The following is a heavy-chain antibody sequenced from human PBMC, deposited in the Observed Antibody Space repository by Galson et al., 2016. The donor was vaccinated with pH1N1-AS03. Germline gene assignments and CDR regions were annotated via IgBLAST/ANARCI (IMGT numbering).Heavy chain of an antibody. V-gene: IGHV4-59*01. Sequence: KGLEWIGYIYYSGSTNYNPSLKSRVTISIDTSKNQFSLKLSSVTAADTAVYYCAGGSPAPFDYWGQGTLFTVSS. J-gene: IGHJ4*02. D-gene: IGHD3-16*01. CDR2: IYYSGST. CDR3: AGGSPAPFDY.